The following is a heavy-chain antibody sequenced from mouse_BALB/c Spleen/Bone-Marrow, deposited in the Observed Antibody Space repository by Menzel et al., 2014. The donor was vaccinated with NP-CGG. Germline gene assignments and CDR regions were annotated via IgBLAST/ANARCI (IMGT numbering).Heavy chain of an antibody. D-gene: IGHD1-1*01. Sequence: VQLQQSGAELVRPGASVKLSCKASGYSFXSYWMNWVKQRPGQGLEWIGMIHPSDTETRLNQRFKDKATLTVDKSSSTAYVQLSSPTSEDSAVYYCARLEGNYGSTFAYGGRGTLVTVSA. CDR2: IHPSDTET. J-gene: IGHJ3*01. V-gene: IGHV1-61*01. CDR3: ARLEGNYGSTFAY. CDR1: GYSFXSYW.